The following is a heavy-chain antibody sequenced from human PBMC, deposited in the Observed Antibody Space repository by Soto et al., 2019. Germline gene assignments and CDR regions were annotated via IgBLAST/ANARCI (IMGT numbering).Heavy chain of an antibody. Sequence: GASVKVSCKVSGYTFTTYAISWVRQAPGQGLEWVGGIIPIFGTANYAQKFQGRVTITADESTSTAYMELSSLRSEDTAVYYCARAAYSYGTAYLSYYYGMDVWGQGTTVTVSS. V-gene: IGHV1-69*13. D-gene: IGHD5-18*01. J-gene: IGHJ6*02. CDR1: GYTFTTYA. CDR2: IIPIFGTA. CDR3: ARAAYSYGTAYLSYYYGMDV.